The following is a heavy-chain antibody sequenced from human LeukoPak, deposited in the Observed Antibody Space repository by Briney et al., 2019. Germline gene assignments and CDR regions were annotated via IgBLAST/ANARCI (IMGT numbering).Heavy chain of an antibody. D-gene: IGHD5-18*01. J-gene: IGHJ4*02. V-gene: IGHV3-48*02. CDR1: GFTFSSYS. CDR3: ARNSYGGRYYFDY. Sequence: PGGSLRLSCAASGFTFSSYSMTWVRQAPGKGLEWVSYISSSSSTIYYADSVKGRFTISRDNAKNSLCLQMNSLRDEDRAVYYCARNSYGGRYYFDYWGQGTLVTVSS. CDR2: ISSSSSTI.